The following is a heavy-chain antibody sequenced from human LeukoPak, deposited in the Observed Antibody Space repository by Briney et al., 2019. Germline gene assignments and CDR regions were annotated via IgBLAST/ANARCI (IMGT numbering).Heavy chain of an antibody. CDR3: TREGDISGGFDY. J-gene: IGHJ4*02. CDR2: IRSKAYGGTT. D-gene: IGHD3-9*01. Sequence: SWVRQAPXKGLEWVGFIRSKAYGGTTEYAASVKGRFTISRDDSKSIAYLQMNSLKTEDTAVYYCTREGDISGGFDYWGQGTLVTVSS. V-gene: IGHV3-49*02.